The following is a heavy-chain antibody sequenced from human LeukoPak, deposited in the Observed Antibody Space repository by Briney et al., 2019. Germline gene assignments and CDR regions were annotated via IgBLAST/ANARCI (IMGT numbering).Heavy chain of an antibody. D-gene: IGHD6-19*01. CDR1: GGSFSGYY. CDR2: INHSGST. V-gene: IGHV4-34*01. CDR3: ARGYSSGWRFDY. Sequence: SETLPLTCAVYGGSFSGYYWSWIRQPPGKGLEWIGEINHSGSTNYNPSLKSRVTISVDTSKNQFSLKLSSVTAADTAVYYCARGYSSGWRFDYWGQGTLVTVSS. J-gene: IGHJ4*02.